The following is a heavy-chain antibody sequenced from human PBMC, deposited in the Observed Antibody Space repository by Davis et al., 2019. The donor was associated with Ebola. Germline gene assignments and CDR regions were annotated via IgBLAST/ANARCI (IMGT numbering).Heavy chain of an antibody. CDR3: ARPRGSSSYSSPAMDV. D-gene: IGHD1-26*01. CDR1: LYSLITHY. J-gene: IGHJ6*02. Sequence: AASVKVSCKTSLYSLITHYIYWVRQAPGQGFEWMGWINPNSGGTNYAQNLQGRVTMTRDTSISAAYMELSRLTSDDTAEYYGARPRGSSSYSSPAMDVWGQGTTVTVSS. CDR2: INPNSGGT. V-gene: IGHV1-2*02.